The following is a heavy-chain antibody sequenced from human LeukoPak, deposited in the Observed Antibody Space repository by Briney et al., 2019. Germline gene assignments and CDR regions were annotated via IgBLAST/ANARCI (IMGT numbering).Heavy chain of an antibody. CDR1: GGSISTYY. CDR3: VGSTTLTTYAFDI. CDR2: IYYTGST. D-gene: IGHD4-11*01. Sequence: SETLSLTCTVSGGSISTYYWSWIRQPPGKGLEWIGYIYYTGSTNFNPSLKSRVTISLDTSKNQFSLKLSSVTAADTAVYYCVGSTTLTTYAFDIWGQGIMVTVSS. J-gene: IGHJ3*02. V-gene: IGHV4-59*03.